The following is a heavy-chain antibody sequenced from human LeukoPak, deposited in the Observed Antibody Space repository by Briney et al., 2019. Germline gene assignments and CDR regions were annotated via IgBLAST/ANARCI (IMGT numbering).Heavy chain of an antibody. D-gene: IGHD2-15*01. CDR2: IIPIFGTA. CDR1: GGTFSSYA. Sequence: SVKVSCKASGGTFSSYAISWVRQAPGQGLEWMGGIIPIFGTANYAQKFQGRVTITADKSTSTAYMELSSLRSEDTAVYYCARPQYCSGGSCSRIGWFDPWGQGTLVTVSS. V-gene: IGHV1-69*06. CDR3: ARPQYCSGGSCSRIGWFDP. J-gene: IGHJ5*02.